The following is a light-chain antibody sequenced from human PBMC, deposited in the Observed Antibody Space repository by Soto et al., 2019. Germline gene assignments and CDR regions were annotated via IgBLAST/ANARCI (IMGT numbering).Light chain of an antibody. J-gene: IGKJ1*01. CDR2: GAS. V-gene: IGKV3-20*01. Sequence: EIVLTQSPGTLSLSPGERATLPCRASQSVGSSHLAWYQQKPGQAPRLLIYGASSRATGIPDRFSGSGSGTDFTLTISRQEPEDFAVYYCQQYGSAPWTFGQGTKVDIK. CDR1: QSVGSSH. CDR3: QQYGSAPWT.